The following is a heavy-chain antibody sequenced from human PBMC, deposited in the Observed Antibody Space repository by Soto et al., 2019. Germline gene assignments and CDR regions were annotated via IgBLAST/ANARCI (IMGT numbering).Heavy chain of an antibody. CDR3: AHSRSGGDSPRSYSSPYYYGMDV. CDR1: GFSLNTGGLG. CDR2: IYWDGDK. V-gene: IGHV2-5*02. D-gene: IGHD2-21*02. Sequence: QITLKESGPTLVKPTQTLTLTCTFSGFSLNTGGLGVGWIRQPPGKALEWLALIYWDGDKRYSPSLKSRLSHTNDTTNNHGGITMTEMDPVSTGTYYFAHSRSGGDSPRSYSSPYYYGMDVWGQGTTVTVSS. J-gene: IGHJ6*02.